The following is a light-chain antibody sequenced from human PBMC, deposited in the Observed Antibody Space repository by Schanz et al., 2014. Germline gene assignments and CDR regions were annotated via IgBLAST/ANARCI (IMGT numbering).Light chain of an antibody. CDR3: LQSDNLPH. Sequence: IQMTQSPSSLSASVGDRITITCRASQSIGTYLNWYQLKPGKAPNLLIYAASILQNGVPSRFSGSGSGTDFTLTVSSLQPEDIATYYCLQSDNLPHFGGGTKVEV. CDR1: QSIGTY. V-gene: IGKV1-33*01. CDR2: AAS. J-gene: IGKJ4*01.